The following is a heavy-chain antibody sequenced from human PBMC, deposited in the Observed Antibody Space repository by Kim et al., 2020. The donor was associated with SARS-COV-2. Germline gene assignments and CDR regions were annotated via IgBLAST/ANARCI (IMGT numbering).Heavy chain of an antibody. D-gene: IGHD4-17*01. Sequence: SETLSLTCTVSGYSISSGYYWGWIRQPPGKGLEWIGSIYHSGSTYYNPSLKSRVTISVDTSKNQFSLKLSSVTAADTAVYYCARDKTTVDPDAFDIWGQG. CDR1: GYSISSGYY. J-gene: IGHJ3*02. V-gene: IGHV4-38-2*02. CDR3: ARDKTTVDPDAFDI. CDR2: IYHSGST.